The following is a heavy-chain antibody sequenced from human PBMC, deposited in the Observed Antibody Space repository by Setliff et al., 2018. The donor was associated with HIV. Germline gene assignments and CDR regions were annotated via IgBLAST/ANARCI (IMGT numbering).Heavy chain of an antibody. D-gene: IGHD4-17*01. CDR1: GFTFSDYY. Sequence: NPGGSLRLSCAASGFTFSDYYMSWIRQAPGKGLEWVSYISSRGSTIYYADSVKGRFTISRDNAKNSLYLQMNTLRAEDTAVYFCARSPYGDYGLDYWGQGTLVTVSS. J-gene: IGHJ4*02. CDR3: ARSPYGDYGLDY. CDR2: ISSRGSTI. V-gene: IGHV3-11*04.